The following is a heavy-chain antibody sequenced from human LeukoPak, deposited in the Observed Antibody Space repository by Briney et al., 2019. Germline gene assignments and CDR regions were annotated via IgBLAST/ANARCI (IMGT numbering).Heavy chain of an antibody. CDR2: IIPIFGTA. CDR3: ASRKERFLEWKLTGFDY. J-gene: IGHJ4*02. Sequence: GASVKVSCKASGGTFSSYAISWVRQAPGQGLEWMGGIIPIFGTANYAQKFQGRVTITTDESTSTAYMELSSLRSEDTAVYYCASRKERFLEWKLTGFDYWGQGTLVTVSS. V-gene: IGHV1-69*05. CDR1: GGTFSSYA. D-gene: IGHD3-3*01.